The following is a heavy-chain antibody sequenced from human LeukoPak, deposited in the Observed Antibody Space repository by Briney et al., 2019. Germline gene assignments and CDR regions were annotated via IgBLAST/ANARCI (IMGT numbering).Heavy chain of an antibody. Sequence: GASVKVSCKASGYTFTDLHMHWVRQAPGQRPEWMGWMNPNSGGTNYAQKFQGRVTMTRDMSITTAYMEVTRLRFDDTAVYYCARDQVAGSGSSDVFDIWGQGTMVTVSS. CDR1: GYTFTDLH. J-gene: IGHJ3*02. CDR3: ARDQVAGSGSSDVFDI. CDR2: MNPNSGGT. V-gene: IGHV1-2*02. D-gene: IGHD6-25*01.